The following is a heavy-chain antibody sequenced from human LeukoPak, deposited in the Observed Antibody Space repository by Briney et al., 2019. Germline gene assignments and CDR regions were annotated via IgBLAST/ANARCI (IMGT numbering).Heavy chain of an antibody. CDR1: GGSFSGYY. J-gene: IGHJ4*02. CDR2: IAYDGST. CDR3: ARLQGAANTDYFDY. D-gene: IGHD6-13*01. Sequence: SETLSLTCAVYGGSFSGYYWSWIRQPPGKGLEWIGSIAYDGSTHYNPSRKSRVTISEDTSKNQFSLRLSSVTAADTAVYFCARLQGAANTDYFDYWGQGVLVTVSS. V-gene: IGHV4-34*01.